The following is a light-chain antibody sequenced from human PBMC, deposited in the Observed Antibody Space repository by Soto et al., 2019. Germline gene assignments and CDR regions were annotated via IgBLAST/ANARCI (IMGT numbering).Light chain of an antibody. Sequence: EIVLTQSPGTLSLSPGERATLSCRASQSVSSSYLAWYQQKPGQAPRLLIYGASSRATGIPDRFSGSGSGTDFTLTISRLELEDFAVYYCQQYRSSPPITFSQGTRLEIK. CDR1: QSVSSSY. CDR3: QQYRSSPPIT. CDR2: GAS. J-gene: IGKJ5*01. V-gene: IGKV3-20*01.